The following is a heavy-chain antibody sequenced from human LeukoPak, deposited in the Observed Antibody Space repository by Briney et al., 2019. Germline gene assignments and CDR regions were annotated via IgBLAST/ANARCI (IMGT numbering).Heavy chain of an antibody. Sequence: ASVKVSCKASGYTLTSYDINWVRQATGQGLEWMGWMNPNSGNTGYAQKFQGRVTMTRNTSISTAYMELSSLRSEDTAVYYCARTSGYCSGGSCYRWFDPWGQGTLVTVSS. D-gene: IGHD2-15*01. CDR2: MNPNSGNT. J-gene: IGHJ5*02. V-gene: IGHV1-8*01. CDR1: GYTLTSYD. CDR3: ARTSGYCSGGSCYRWFDP.